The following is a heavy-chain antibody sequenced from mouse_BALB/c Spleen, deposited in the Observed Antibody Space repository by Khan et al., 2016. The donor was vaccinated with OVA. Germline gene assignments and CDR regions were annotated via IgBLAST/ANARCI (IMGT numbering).Heavy chain of an antibody. D-gene: IGHD2-14*01. CDR2: IIPSNDYT. J-gene: IGHJ3*01. Sequence: QVQLKESGAELARPGASVKMSCKASGYTFTTYTIHWVKQRPGQGLEWIGYIIPSNDYTNYNQKFKDRATLTADKSSSTAYMQLSSLTSEDSVVYYCVREGAYYRSDGWFAYWGQGTLVTVSA. CDR1: GYTFTTYT. V-gene: IGHV1-4*01. CDR3: VREGAYYRSDGWFAY.